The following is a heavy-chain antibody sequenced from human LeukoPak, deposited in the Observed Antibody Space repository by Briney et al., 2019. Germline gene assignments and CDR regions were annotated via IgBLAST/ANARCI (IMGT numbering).Heavy chain of an antibody. D-gene: IGHD3-22*01. CDR2: IGGRGDSI. CDR1: GLTFKIYS. J-gene: IGHJ4*02. CDR3: AKDYYETSGYFDS. Sequence: GGSLRLSCAASGLTFKIYSMHWVRQAPGKGLEWVAVIGGRGDSIFYADSVKGRFTISRDNSKNTVDLQMSSLRAEDTAIYYCAKDYYETSGYFDSWGPGSLVNVSS. V-gene: IGHV3-23*01.